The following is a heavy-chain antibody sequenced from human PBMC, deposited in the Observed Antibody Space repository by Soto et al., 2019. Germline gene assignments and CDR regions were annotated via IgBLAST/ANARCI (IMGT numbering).Heavy chain of an antibody. J-gene: IGHJ6*02. Sequence: SVKVSCKASGGTFSSYAISWARQAPGQGLEWMGGIIPIFGTANYAQKFQGRVTITADESTSTAYMELSSLRSEDTAVYYCASILELRLWDYYYYYGMDVWGQGTTVTVSS. D-gene: IGHD1-7*01. CDR2: IIPIFGTA. CDR1: GGTFSSYA. CDR3: ASILELRLWDYYYYYGMDV. V-gene: IGHV1-69*13.